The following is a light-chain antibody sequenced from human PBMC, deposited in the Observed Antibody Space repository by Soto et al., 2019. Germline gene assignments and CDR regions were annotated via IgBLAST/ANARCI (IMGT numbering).Light chain of an antibody. J-gene: IGKJ1*01. V-gene: IGKV1-39*01. Sequence: DIQMTQSPSSLSASVGDRVTITCRASQSISSYLNWYQQKPGKAPNLLIYAASSLQSGVPSRFSGSGSGIDFTLTISSLQPEDFATYYCQQSYSTWTFGQGTKVEIK. CDR1: QSISSY. CDR3: QQSYSTWT. CDR2: AAS.